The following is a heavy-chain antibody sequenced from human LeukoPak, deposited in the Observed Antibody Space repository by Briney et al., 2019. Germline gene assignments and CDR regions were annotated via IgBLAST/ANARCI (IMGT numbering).Heavy chain of an antibody. CDR3: ARDRAQSDV. D-gene: IGHD3-10*01. CDR2: ISSSGSTI. Sequence: GGSLRLSCAASGFTFSSYAMHWIRQAPEKGLEWVSYISSSGSTIYYADSVKGRFTISRDNAKNSLYLQMNSLRAEDTAVYYCARDRAQSDVWGKGTTVTVSS. CDR1: GFTFSSYA. J-gene: IGHJ6*04. V-gene: IGHV3-48*04.